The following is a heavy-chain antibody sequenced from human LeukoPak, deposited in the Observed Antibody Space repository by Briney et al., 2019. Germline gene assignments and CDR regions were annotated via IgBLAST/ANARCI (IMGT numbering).Heavy chain of an antibody. CDR1: GLTFSGYC. CDR3: ASGNWNDRAFDI. Sequence: PGGSLRLSCAASGLTFSGYCMSWVRQAPGKGLESVANIKQDGSEKYYVDSVKGRFTISRDNAKNSLYLQMNSLIVDDTAVYYCASGNWNDRAFDIWGQGTMVIVSS. CDR2: IKQDGSEK. D-gene: IGHD1-20*01. V-gene: IGHV3-7*01. J-gene: IGHJ3*02.